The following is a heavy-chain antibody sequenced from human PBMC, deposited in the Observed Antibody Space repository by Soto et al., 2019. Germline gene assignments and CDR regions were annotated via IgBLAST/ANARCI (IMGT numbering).Heavy chain of an antibody. CDR3: ARQGDYDILTGYYADY. Sequence: SETLSLTCTVSGGSISSYYWSWIRQPPGKGLEWIGYIYYSGSTNYNPSLKSRVTISVDTSKNQFSLKLSSVTAADTAVYYCARQGDYDILTGYYADYWGQGTLVTVS. D-gene: IGHD3-9*01. V-gene: IGHV4-59*08. CDR2: IYYSGST. J-gene: IGHJ4*02. CDR1: GGSISSYY.